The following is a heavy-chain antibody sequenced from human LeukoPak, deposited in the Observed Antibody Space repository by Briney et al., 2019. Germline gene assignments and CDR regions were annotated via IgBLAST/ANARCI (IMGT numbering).Heavy chain of an antibody. CDR2: INHSGST. D-gene: IGHD3-10*01. CDR3: ARGALWFGELFNWFDP. J-gene: IGHJ5*02. CDR1: GGSFSGYY. V-gene: IGHV4-34*01. Sequence: PSETLSLTCAVYGGSFSGYYWSWIRQPPGKGLEWIGEINHSGSTNYNPSLKSRVTISVDTSKNQFSLKLSSVTAADTAVYYCARGALWFGELFNWFDPWGQGTLVTVSS.